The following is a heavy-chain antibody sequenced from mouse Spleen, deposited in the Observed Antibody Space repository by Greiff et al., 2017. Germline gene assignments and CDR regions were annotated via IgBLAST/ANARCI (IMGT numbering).Heavy chain of an antibody. Sequence: VQLQQSGPELVKPGASVKISCKASGYSFTSYYIHWVKQRPGQGLEWIGWIYPGSGNTKYNEKFKGKATLTADTSSSTAYMQLSSLTSEDSAVYYCAKGIYYDYEFAYWGQGTLVTVSA. CDR3: AKGIYYDYEFAY. J-gene: IGHJ3*01. CDR1: GYSFTSYY. V-gene: IGHV1-66*01. D-gene: IGHD2-4*01. CDR2: IYPGSGNT.